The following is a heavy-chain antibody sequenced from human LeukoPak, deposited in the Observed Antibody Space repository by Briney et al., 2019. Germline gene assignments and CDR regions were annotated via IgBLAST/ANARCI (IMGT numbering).Heavy chain of an antibody. J-gene: IGHJ4*02. V-gene: IGHV4-34*01. CDR3: ARGGRRLYYDSSGYFNFDY. CDR1: GGSFSGYY. Sequence: SETLSLTCAVYGGSFSGYYWSWIRQPPGKGLEWIGEINHSGSTNYNPSLKSRVTISVDTSKNQFSLKLSSVTAADTAVYYCARGGRRLYYDSSGYFNFDYWGQGTLVTVSS. CDR2: INHSGST. D-gene: IGHD3-22*01.